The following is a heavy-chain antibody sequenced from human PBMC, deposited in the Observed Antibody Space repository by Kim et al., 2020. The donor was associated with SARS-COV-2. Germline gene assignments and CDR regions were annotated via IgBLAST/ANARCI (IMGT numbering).Heavy chain of an antibody. CDR3: ARVRTAGTEDY. D-gene: IGHD6-13*01. J-gene: IGHJ4*02. Sequence: YHNPSLHRRVTTSVDTSKNQFSLKLSSVSAADTAVYYCARVRTAGTEDYWGQGTLVTVSS. V-gene: IGHV4-30-2*04.